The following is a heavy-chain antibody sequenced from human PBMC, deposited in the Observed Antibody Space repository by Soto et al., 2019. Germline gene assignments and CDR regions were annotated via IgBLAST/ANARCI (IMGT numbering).Heavy chain of an antibody. J-gene: IGHJ4*02. CDR2: IIPIFGTA. CDR3: AVHYKISSGWYLNDY. D-gene: IGHD6-19*01. Sequence: QVQLVQSGAEVKKPGSSVKVSCKASGGTFSSYAISWVRQAPGQGLEWMGGIIPIFGTANYAQKFQGRVTITADESPSTAYMELSSLRSEDTAVYYCAVHYKISSGWYLNDYWGQGTLVTVSS. CDR1: GGTFSSYA. V-gene: IGHV1-69*01.